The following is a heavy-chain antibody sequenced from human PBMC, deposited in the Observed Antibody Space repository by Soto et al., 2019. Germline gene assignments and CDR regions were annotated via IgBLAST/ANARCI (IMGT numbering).Heavy chain of an antibody. CDR2: ISSSSSYI. CDR1: GFTFSSYS. V-gene: IGHV3-21*01. J-gene: IGHJ3*02. Sequence: PGGSLRLSCAASGFTFSSYSMNWVRQAPGKGLEWVSSISSSSSYIYYADSVKGRFTISRDNAKNSLYLQMNSLRAEDTAVYYCARDDMADDAFDISGQGTMVTVSS. CDR3: ARDDMADDAFDI.